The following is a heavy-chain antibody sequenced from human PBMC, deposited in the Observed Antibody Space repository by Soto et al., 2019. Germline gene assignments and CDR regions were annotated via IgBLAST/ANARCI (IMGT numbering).Heavy chain of an antibody. Sequence: PGGSLRLSCAASGFTFDDYAMHWVRQAPGKGLEWVSGISWNSGSIGYADSVKGRFTISRDNAKNSLYLQMNSLRAEDTALYYCAYFDYWGQGTLVTVSS. J-gene: IGHJ4*02. V-gene: IGHV3-9*01. CDR1: GFTFDDYA. CDR3: AYFDY. CDR2: ISWNSGSI.